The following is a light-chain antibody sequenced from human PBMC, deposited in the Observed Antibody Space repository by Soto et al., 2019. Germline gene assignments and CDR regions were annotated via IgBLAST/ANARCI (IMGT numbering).Light chain of an antibody. CDR1: EGSSNF. J-gene: IGKJ5*01. CDR2: AAS. V-gene: IGKV1-27*01. CDR3: QKYSSVIT. Sequence: DIQMTQSPSSLSASVGDRFTITCRTSEGSSNFLAWYQQKPGKVPKLLISAASTLQSGVPSRFSGSGSGTDFTLTITSLQPEDVATYYCQKYSSVITFGQGTRLEIK.